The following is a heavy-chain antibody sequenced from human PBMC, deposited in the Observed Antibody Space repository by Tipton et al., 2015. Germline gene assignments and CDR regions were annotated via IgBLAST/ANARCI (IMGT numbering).Heavy chain of an antibody. CDR2: IYHSGST. D-gene: IGHD3-22*01. V-gene: IGHV4-38-2*02. Sequence: TLSLTCDVSGYSISSDYFWGWIRQPPGKGLEWIGGIYHSGSTYYNPSLKSRVTISVDTPKNQFSLKLSSVTAADTAVYYCARDAWAGDTRGFYYIYWGRGTLVSVSS. CDR3: ARDAWAGDTRGFYYIY. CDR1: GYSISSDYF. J-gene: IGHJ4*02.